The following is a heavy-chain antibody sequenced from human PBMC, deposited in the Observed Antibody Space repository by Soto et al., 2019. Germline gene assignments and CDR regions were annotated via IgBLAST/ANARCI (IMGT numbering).Heavy chain of an antibody. Sequence: PGLSLRLSCAASGFTFSNYEMKWVLQAPGKGLEWVSYISGSGSNMYYADSVKGRFTISRDNAKNSLYLQMNSLRAEDTAVYYRERVNFESSGPNLDYWGQGTLVTVSS. D-gene: IGHD6-19*01. CDR3: ERVNFESSGPNLDY. CDR2: ISGSGSNM. V-gene: IGHV3-48*03. J-gene: IGHJ4*02. CDR1: GFTFSNYE.